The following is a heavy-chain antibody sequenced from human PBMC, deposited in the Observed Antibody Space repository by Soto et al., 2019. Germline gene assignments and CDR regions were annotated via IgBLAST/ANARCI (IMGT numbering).Heavy chain of an antibody. V-gene: IGHV5-51*01. J-gene: IGHJ6*02. CDR1: GYRFSSYW. CDR3: ARQGSNGAYYYYGMDV. D-gene: IGHD2-8*01. CDR2: IYPGDSDT. Sequence: ESLKISCKGSGYRFSSYWIAWVRQMPGKGLEWMGIIYPGDSDTRYSPSFQGQVTFSVDKSNNTAYLQWSSLKASDTAMYYCARQGSNGAYYYYGMDVWGQGTAVTVSS.